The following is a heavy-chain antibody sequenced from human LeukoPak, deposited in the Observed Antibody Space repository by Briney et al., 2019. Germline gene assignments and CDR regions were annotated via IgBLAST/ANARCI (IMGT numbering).Heavy chain of an antibody. D-gene: IGHD5-12*01. Sequence: QAGGSLRLSCAASGFTFSSYAMSWVRQAPGKGLEWVSAISGSGGSTYYADSVKGRFTISRDNSKNTLYLQMNSLRAEDTAVYYCAKDRPVDIVATKGPFDYWGQGTLVTVSS. CDR1: GFTFSSYA. CDR3: AKDRPVDIVATKGPFDY. J-gene: IGHJ4*02. CDR2: ISGSGGST. V-gene: IGHV3-23*01.